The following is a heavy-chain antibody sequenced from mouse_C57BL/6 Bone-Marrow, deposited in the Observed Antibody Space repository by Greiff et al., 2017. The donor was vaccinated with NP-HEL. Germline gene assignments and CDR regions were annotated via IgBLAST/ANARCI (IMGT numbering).Heavy chain of an antibody. J-gene: IGHJ1*03. CDR2: IDPANGNT. V-gene: IGHV14-3*01. CDR3: APYYYGSSYDDWYFDV. CDR1: GFNIKNTY. D-gene: IGHD1-1*01. Sequence: EVQLQQSVAELVRPGASVKLSCTASGFNIKNTYMHWVKQRPEQGLEWIGRIDPANGNTKYAPKFQGKATITADTSSNTAYLQLSSLTSEDTAIYYCAPYYYGSSYDDWYFDVWGTGTTVTVSS.